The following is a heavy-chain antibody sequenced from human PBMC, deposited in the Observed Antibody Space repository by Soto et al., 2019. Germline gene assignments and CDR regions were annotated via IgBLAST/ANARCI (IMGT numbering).Heavy chain of an antibody. CDR2: ISAYNGNT. D-gene: IGHD2-21*02. CDR3: ERGEVAYCGGDCSLYGMDV. CDR1: GYTLTRYG. J-gene: IGHJ6*02. Sequence: AGPGPYQTSGYTLTRYGISYVRQAPGKGLEWMGWISAYNGNTNYAQKLQGRVTMTTDTSTSTAYMELRSLRSDDTAVYYCERGEVAYCGGDCSLYGMDVWGQGTTVTVSS. V-gene: IGHV1-18*01.